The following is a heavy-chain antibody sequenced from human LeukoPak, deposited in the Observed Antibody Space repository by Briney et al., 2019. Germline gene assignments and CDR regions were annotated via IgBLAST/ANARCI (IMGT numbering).Heavy chain of an antibody. V-gene: IGHV4-34*01. D-gene: IGHD3-22*01. CDR1: GGSFSGYY. J-gene: IGHJ4*02. CDR3: ASRTYYYDSSGYYFNY. CDR2: INHSGST. Sequence: DPSETLSLTCAVYGGSFSGYYWSWIRQPPGKGLEWIGEINHSGSTNYNPSLKSRVTISVDTSKNQFPLKLSSVTAADTAVYYCASRTYYYDSSGYYFNYWGQGTLVTVSS.